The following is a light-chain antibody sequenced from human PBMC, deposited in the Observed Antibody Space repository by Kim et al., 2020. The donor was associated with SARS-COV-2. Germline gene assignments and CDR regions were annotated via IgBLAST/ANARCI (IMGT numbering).Light chain of an antibody. J-gene: IGLJ3*02. Sequence: LTQDPAVSVALGQTVRITCQGDSLRSYYASWYQQKPGQAPVLVIYGKNNRPSGIPDRFSGSSSGNTASLTITGAQAEDEADYYCNSRDSSGNHPWVFGGGTQLTVL. CDR3: NSRDSSGNHPWV. CDR1: SLRSYY. V-gene: IGLV3-19*01. CDR2: GKN.